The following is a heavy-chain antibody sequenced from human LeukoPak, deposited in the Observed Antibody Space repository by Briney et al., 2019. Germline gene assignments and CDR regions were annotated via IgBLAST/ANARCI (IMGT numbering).Heavy chain of an antibody. V-gene: IGHV1-2*02. CDR3: ARGAAAGSNWFDP. CDR2: IYPNSGGT. D-gene: IGHD6-13*01. Sequence: ASVKVSCKASGYTFTGYYMHWVRQAPGQGLEWMGWIYPNSGGTNYAQKFQGRVTMTRDTSISTAYMELSRLRSDDTAVYYCARGAAAGSNWFDPWGQGTLVTVSS. J-gene: IGHJ5*02. CDR1: GYTFTGYY.